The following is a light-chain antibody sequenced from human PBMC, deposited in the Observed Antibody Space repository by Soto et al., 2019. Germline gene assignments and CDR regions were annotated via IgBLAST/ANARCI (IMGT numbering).Light chain of an antibody. Sequence: DIQMTQSPSSLSASVGDRFTITCRTSQSISTSLNWYQQKAGKAPKLLIYGASTLQSRVPLRFSGSGSGTDFTLTISSLQREDFATYYCQESYSFLWGTCGQGTKVDIK. CDR2: GAS. CDR3: QESYSFLWGT. V-gene: IGKV1-39*01. J-gene: IGKJ1*01. CDR1: QSISTS.